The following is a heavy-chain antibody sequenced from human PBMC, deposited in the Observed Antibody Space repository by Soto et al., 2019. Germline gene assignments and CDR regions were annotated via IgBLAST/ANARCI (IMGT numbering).Heavy chain of an antibody. Sequence: GGSLSLSCAASGFTFSNCAMHWVRQAPGKGLEWVALISNDGSNKYYADSVKGRLTISRDNSKKILYLQMNSLRAEDTALYYCAAAFLAAEIDYWGHGTLVTVSS. J-gene: IGHJ4*01. CDR3: AAAFLAAEIDY. D-gene: IGHD6-13*01. CDR2: ISNDGSNK. CDR1: GFTFSNCA. V-gene: IGHV3-30-3*01.